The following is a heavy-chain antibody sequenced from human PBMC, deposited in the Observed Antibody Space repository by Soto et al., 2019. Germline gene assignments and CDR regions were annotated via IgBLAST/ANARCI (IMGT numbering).Heavy chain of an antibody. J-gene: IGHJ4*02. CDR2: INAGNGNT. V-gene: IGHV1-3*01. CDR1: GYTFTSYA. Sequence: ASVKVSCKASGYTFTSYAMHWVRQAPGQRLEWTGWINAGNGNTKYSQKFQGRVNITRDTSASTAYMELSSLRSEDTAVYYCARSIVVVTALDYWGQGTLVTVSS. D-gene: IGHD2-21*02. CDR3: ARSIVVVTALDY.